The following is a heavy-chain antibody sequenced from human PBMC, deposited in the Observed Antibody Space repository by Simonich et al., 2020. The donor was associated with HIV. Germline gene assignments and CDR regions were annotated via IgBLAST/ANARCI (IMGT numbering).Heavy chain of an antibody. CDR1: GGSFSGYY. Sequence: QVQLQQWGAGLLKPSETLSITCAVYGGSFSGYYWSWIRQPPGKGLGWIGEINHSGSTNYNPSLKSRVTISVDTSKNQFSLKLSSVTAADTAVYYCATTINYEDAFDIWGQGTMVTVSS. CDR3: ATTINYEDAFDI. CDR2: INHSGST. D-gene: IGHD4-4*01. J-gene: IGHJ3*02. V-gene: IGHV4-34*01.